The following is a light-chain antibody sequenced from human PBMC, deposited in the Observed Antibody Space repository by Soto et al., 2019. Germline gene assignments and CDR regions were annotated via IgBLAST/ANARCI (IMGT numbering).Light chain of an antibody. CDR2: WAS. V-gene: IGKV4-1*01. Sequence: DIVMTQSPDSLAVSLGERATINCKSSQTILYTSSNENYLAWYQQKPGQPPKLLIYWASTRESGVPDRISGSGSGTDFTLTITSLQAEDVAVYYCQQYYNTPYTFGQGTKLEIK. CDR3: QQYYNTPYT. J-gene: IGKJ2*01. CDR1: QTILYTSSNENY.